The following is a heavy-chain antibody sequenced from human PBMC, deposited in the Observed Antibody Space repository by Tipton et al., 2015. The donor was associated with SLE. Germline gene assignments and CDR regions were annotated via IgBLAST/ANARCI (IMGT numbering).Heavy chain of an antibody. CDR2: IYYSGST. CDR3: ARTSWGTAMVDY. Sequence: LRLSCSVSSDSTRSSSFYWGWIRQPPGKGLEWIGNIYYSGSTNYSPPLKSRVTISLDTSKNQFSLKLSSVTAADTAVYYCARTSWGTAMVDYWGQGTLVTVSS. J-gene: IGHJ4*02. V-gene: IGHV4-39*07. CDR1: SDSTRSSSFY. D-gene: IGHD5-18*01.